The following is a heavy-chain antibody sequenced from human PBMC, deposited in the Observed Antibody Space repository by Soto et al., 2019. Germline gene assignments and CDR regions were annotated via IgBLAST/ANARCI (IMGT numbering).Heavy chain of an antibody. J-gene: IGHJ3*02. V-gene: IGHV3-30*18. CDR3: AKSRDGYADAFDI. CDR2: ISYDGSNK. Sequence: PGGSLRLSCAASGFTFSSYGMHWVRQAPGKGLEWMAVISYDGSNKYYADSVKGRFTISRDNSKNTLYLQMNSLRAEDTAVYYCAKSRDGYADAFDIWGQGTMVT. D-gene: IGHD5-12*01. CDR1: GFTFSSYG.